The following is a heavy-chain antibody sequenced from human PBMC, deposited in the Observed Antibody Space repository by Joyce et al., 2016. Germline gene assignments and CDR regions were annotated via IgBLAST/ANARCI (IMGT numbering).Heavy chain of an antibody. CDR2: ISGDGFST. J-gene: IGHJ4*02. D-gene: IGHD7-27*01. V-gene: IGHV3-23*01. Sequence: EVQLLESGGGLVQPGGSLRLSCAASGFTFSSYAMTWVRQAPGKGLEWVSTISGDGFSTYYADSVKGRFTISRDNSKSTLYLQMNSLTAEDTAVYYCAKGLGTFDFWGQGTLVTVSS. CDR1: GFTFSSYA. CDR3: AKGLGTFDF.